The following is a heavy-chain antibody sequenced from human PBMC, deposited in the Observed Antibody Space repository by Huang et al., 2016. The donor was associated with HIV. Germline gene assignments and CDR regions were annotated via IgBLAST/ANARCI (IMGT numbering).Heavy chain of an antibody. CDR3: ARTGSYYYGSGIYHFGDY. CDR1: GFAFSSFA. CDR2: ISTDGTIK. J-gene: IGHJ4*02. Sequence: QVQLVESGGGVVQPGRSLRLPCAASGFAFSSFAMPCIRQATGKGLQWLAVISTDGTIKNYADSVRGLFTISRDNSKGTVYLQMNSLRPEETAVYSCARTGSYYYGSGIYHFGDYWGQGTLVTVSS. D-gene: IGHD3-10*01. V-gene: IGHV3-30*01.